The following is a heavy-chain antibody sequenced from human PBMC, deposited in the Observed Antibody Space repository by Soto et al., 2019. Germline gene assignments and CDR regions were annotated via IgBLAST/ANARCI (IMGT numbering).Heavy chain of an antibody. CDR2: VNPNTGGT. V-gene: IGHV1-2*02. Sequence: QVQLVQSGVEVKKPGPSLKVSCKPSGNSFTGSYMHWLRQAPGQGLEWMGWVNPNTGGTNYAQKFQGRVTITRETSISTAYMELSRLTSDDTAFYYCAKTADAYWYFDLWGRGTLVTVSS. CDR1: GNSFTGSY. D-gene: IGHD7-27*01. J-gene: IGHJ2*01. CDR3: AKTADAYWYFDL.